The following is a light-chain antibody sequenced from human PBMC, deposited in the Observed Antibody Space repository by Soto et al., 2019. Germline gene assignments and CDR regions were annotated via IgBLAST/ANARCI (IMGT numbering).Light chain of an antibody. V-gene: IGKV1-33*01. CDR3: QQYESLPPR. CDR2: DAS. J-gene: IGKJ3*01. Sequence: DIQLTQSPSSLSASVGDRVTITCQASQGINNYLNWYQQKSGKPPKLLIYDASNLEAWVPSRFRGSGSGTDFILSISSLQPDDVATYYCQQYESLPPRFGPGTTVEIK. CDR1: QGINNY.